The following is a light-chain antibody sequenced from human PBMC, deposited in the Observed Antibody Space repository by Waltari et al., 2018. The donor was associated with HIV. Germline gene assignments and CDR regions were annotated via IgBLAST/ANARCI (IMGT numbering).Light chain of an antibody. J-gene: IGKJ5*01. V-gene: IGKV3-15*01. CDR1: QSVSSN. CDR3: QQYNNWPLP. Sequence: IVMTQSPATLSVSPGERATLSCRSSQSVSSNLAWYQEKPGQAPRLPIYGASTRATGIPARFSGSGSGTEFTLTISSLQSEDFAVYYCQQYNNWPLPFGQGTRLEIK. CDR2: GAS.